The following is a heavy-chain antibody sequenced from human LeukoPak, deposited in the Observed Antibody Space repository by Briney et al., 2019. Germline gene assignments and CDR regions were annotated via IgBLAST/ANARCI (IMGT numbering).Heavy chain of an antibody. D-gene: IGHD2-2*01. CDR2: IYTSGST. V-gene: IGHV4-4*09. Sequence: PSETLSLTCTVSGGSISSYYWSWIRQPPGKGLEWIGYIYTSGSTNYNPSLKSRVTISVDTSKNQFSLKLSSVTAADTAVYYCARHVRYCSSTSCYGWFDPWGQGTLVTVSS. CDR1: GGSISSYY. CDR3: ARHVRYCSSTSCYGWFDP. J-gene: IGHJ5*02.